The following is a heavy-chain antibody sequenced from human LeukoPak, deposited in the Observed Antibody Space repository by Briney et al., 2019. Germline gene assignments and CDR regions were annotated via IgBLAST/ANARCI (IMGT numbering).Heavy chain of an antibody. Sequence: GGSLRLSCAASGFTFSSYSMNWVRQDPGKGLEWVSSISSSSSYIYYADSVKGRFTISRDNAKNSLYLQMNSLRAEDTAVYYFARDGGIRYFDWLFNDYWGQGTLVTVSS. CDR3: ARDGGIRYFDWLFNDY. V-gene: IGHV3-21*01. J-gene: IGHJ4*02. CDR1: GFTFSSYS. CDR2: ISSSSSYI. D-gene: IGHD3-9*01.